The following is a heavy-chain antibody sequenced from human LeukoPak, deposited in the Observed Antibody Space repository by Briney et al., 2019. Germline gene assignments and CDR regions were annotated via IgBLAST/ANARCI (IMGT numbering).Heavy chain of an antibody. CDR3: ARDRGDSNSDYHY. V-gene: IGHV1-46*01. CDR1: GYTFTSYY. J-gene: IGHJ4*02. D-gene: IGHD4-11*01. CDR2: INPSGGST. Sequence: ASVKVSCKASGYTFTSYYMHWVRQAPGQGLEWMGIINPSGGSTSYAQKFQGRVTMTTDTSTSTAYMELRSLRSDDTAVYYCARDRGDSNSDYHYWGQGTLVTVSS.